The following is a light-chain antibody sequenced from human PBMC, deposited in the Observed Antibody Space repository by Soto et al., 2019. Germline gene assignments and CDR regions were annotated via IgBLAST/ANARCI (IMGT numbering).Light chain of an antibody. J-gene: IGKJ1*01. V-gene: IGKV3-20*01. CDR3: QRYGSSPRWT. Sequence: ETLLTQSPGTLSLSPGERATLSCRASQSVSSSFLAWYQQKPGRAPRLLIYGTSSRATGIPDRFSGSGSGTDFTLTISRLEPEDSAVYYCQRYGSSPRWTFGQGTKVDIK. CDR2: GTS. CDR1: QSVSSSF.